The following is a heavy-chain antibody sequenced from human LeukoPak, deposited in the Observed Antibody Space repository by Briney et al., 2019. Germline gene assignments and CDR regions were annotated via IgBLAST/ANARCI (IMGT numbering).Heavy chain of an antibody. V-gene: IGHV3-7*01. CDR1: GFTLSGFW. D-gene: IGHD5-18*01. Sequence: GGSLRLSCAVSGFTLSGFWMSWSRQAPGKGLEWVASINSDGSEGYYADVVKGRFTISRDNAKNSLFLQMNSLRAEDTAVYYCARDRGWIQHDIWGQGTMVTVSS. CDR2: INSDGSEG. J-gene: IGHJ3*02. CDR3: ARDRGWIQHDI.